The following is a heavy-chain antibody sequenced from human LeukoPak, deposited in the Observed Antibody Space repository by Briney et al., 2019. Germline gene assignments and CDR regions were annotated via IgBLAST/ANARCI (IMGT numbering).Heavy chain of an antibody. V-gene: IGHV3-23*01. CDR1: GFTFSNYA. J-gene: IGHJ4*02. CDR2: ISASGGST. Sequence: PGGSLRLSCAASGFTFSNYAMSWVRQAPGKGLEWVSGISASGGSTYFADSVKGRFTVSRDNSKNTLYLQMNSLRAEDTAVYYCARGEGYYYDTSGFKNWGQGTLVTVSS. D-gene: IGHD3-22*01. CDR3: ARGEGYYYDTSGFKN.